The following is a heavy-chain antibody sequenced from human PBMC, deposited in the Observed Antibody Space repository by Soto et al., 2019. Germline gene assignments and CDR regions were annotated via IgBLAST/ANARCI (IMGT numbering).Heavy chain of an antibody. Sequence: QVQLVESGGGVVQPGRSLRLSCAASGFTFCYYALHWVRQAPGKGPEWVAYMSNDGGEKLYADSVKGRFTISRDNSKNTLYLEMNSLRAEDTAVYYCARAGGGYLDFWGQGTLVTVSS. CDR2: MSNDGGEK. J-gene: IGHJ4*02. V-gene: IGHV3-30*04. CDR3: ARAGGGYLDF. CDR1: GFTFCYYA. D-gene: IGHD2-15*01.